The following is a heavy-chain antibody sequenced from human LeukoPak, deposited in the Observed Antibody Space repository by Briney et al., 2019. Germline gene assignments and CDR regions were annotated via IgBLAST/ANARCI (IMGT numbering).Heavy chain of an antibody. CDR1: GFTFSSYS. Sequence: KAGGSLRLSCAASGFTFSSYSMNWVRQAPGKGLEWVSSISSSSSYIYYADSVKGRFTISRDNAKNSLYLQMNSLRAEDTAVYYCARDQALGAGHAFDIWGQGTMVTVSS. CDR3: ARDQALGAGHAFDI. J-gene: IGHJ3*02. D-gene: IGHD6-19*01. V-gene: IGHV3-21*01. CDR2: ISSSSSYI.